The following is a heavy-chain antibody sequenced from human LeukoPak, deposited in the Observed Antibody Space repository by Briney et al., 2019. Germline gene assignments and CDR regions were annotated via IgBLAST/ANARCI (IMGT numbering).Heavy chain of an antibody. CDR1: GFTFSGSA. Sequence: GGSLKLSCAASGFTFSGSAMHWVRQASGKGLEWVGRIRSKANSYATAYAASVKGRFTISRDDSKNTAYLQMNSLKTEDTAVYYCTRRAGVYYAFDIWGQGTMVTVSS. CDR2: IRSKANSYAT. V-gene: IGHV3-73*01. D-gene: IGHD6-13*01. CDR3: TRRAGVYYAFDI. J-gene: IGHJ3*02.